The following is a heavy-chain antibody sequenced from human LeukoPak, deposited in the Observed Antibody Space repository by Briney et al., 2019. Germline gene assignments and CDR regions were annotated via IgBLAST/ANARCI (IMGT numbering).Heavy chain of an antibody. CDR1: GYSFTSYW. J-gene: IGHJ5*02. D-gene: IGHD3-3*01. Sequence: GESLKISCKGSGYSFTSYWIGWVRQMPGKGLEWMGIIYPGDSDTRYSPSFQGQVIISADKSISTAYLQWSSLKASDTAMYYCARHLGRVVIPTLSWFDPWGQGTLVTVSS. V-gene: IGHV5-51*01. CDR3: ARHLGRVVIPTLSWFDP. CDR2: IYPGDSDT.